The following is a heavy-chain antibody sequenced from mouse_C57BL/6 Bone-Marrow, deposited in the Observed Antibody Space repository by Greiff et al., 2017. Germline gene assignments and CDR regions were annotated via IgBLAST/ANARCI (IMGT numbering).Heavy chain of an antibody. V-gene: IGHV1-47*01. CDR1: GYTFTTYP. CDR2: FHPYNDDT. Sequence: VQLQESGAELVKPGASVKMSCKASGYTFTTYPIEWMKQNHGKSLEWIGNFHPYNDDTKYNEKFKGKATLTVEKSSSTVYLELSRLTSDDSAVYYCARRKEGYETWFAYWGQGTLVTVSA. J-gene: IGHJ3*01. D-gene: IGHD2-2*01. CDR3: ARRKEGYETWFAY.